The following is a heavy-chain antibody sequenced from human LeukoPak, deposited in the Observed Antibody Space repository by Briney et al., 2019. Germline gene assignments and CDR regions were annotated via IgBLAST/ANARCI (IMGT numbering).Heavy chain of an antibody. D-gene: IGHD3-16*01. CDR1: AILADHYT. CDR3: AKIAHGHVWDHFDS. V-gene: IGHV3-23*01. CDR2: TSGSGDTT. J-gene: IGHJ4*02. Sequence: GGSLRISSYDQAILADHYTQIKVRQAQGKGLEFVTSTSGSGDTTYYADSVKGRFTISRDNSKNTLYLQMNSLRVEDTAVYYCAKIAHGHVWDHFDSWGQGTLVTVSS.